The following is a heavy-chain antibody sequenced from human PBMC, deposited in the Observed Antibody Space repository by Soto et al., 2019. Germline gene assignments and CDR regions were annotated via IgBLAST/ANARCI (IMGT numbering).Heavy chain of an antibody. Sequence: PSETLSLTCAVYGGSFSGYYWSWIRQPPGKGLEWIGEINHSGSTNYNPSLKSRVTISVDTSKNQFSLKLSSVTAADTAVYYCARERRSIYGSGRVANWFDPWGQGTLVTVSS. CDR3: ARERRSIYGSGRVANWFDP. D-gene: IGHD3-10*01. CDR2: INHSGST. J-gene: IGHJ5*02. CDR1: GGSFSGYY. V-gene: IGHV4-34*01.